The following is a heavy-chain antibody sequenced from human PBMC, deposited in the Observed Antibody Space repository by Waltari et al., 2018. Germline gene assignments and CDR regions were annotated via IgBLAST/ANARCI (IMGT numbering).Heavy chain of an antibody. J-gene: IGHJ4*02. CDR2: IYHSGST. D-gene: IGHD2-15*01. V-gene: IGHV4-38-2*01. CDR3: ARRWHATSFDY. Sequence: QVQLQESGPGLVKPSETLSLTCAVSGYSISSGYYWGWIRQPPGKGLEWIGSIYHSGSTYYNPSLKSRVTISVDTSKNQFSLKLSSVTAADTAVYYCARRWHATSFDYWGQGTLVTVSS. CDR1: GYSISSGYY.